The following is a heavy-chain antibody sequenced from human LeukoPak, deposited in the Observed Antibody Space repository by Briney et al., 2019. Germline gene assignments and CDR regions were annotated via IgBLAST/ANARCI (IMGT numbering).Heavy chain of an antibody. V-gene: IGHV3-11*04. J-gene: IGHJ4*02. CDR2: ISSSGSTI. D-gene: IGHD2-15*01. CDR3: AISVVRPAPFDF. CDR1: GFTFSDYY. Sequence: GGSLRLSCAASGFTFSDYYMSWIRQAPGKGLEWVSYISSSGSTIYYADSVKGRFTISRDNAKNSLYLQMNSLRAEDTAVYYCAISVVRPAPFDFWGQGTLVTVSS.